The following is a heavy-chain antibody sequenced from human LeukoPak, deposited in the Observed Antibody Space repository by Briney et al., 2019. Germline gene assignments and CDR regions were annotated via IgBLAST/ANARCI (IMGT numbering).Heavy chain of an antibody. CDR2: ISGSGGST. J-gene: IGHJ4*02. V-gene: IGHV3-23*01. CDR3: AKDSDSSGWSFFDY. Sequence: GGSLRLSCAASGFTFSSYAMSWARQAPGKGLEWVSAISGSGGSTYYADSVKGRFTISRDNSKNTLYLQMNSLRAEDTAVYYCAKDSDSSGWSFFDYWGQGTLVTVSS. D-gene: IGHD6-19*01. CDR1: GFTFSSYA.